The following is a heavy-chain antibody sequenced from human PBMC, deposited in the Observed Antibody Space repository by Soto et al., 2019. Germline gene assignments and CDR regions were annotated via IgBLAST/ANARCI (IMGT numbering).Heavy chain of an antibody. CDR1: GYTFTSYA. V-gene: IGHV1-3*01. D-gene: IGHD6-19*01. CDR2: INAGNGNT. CDR3: ARLWYSSGWYASNWFDP. Sequence: QVQLVQSGAEVKKPGASVKVSCKASGYTFTSYAMHWVRQAPGQRLEWMGWINAGNGNTKYSQKFQGRVTITRDTSASTAYMELSSLRSEDTAVYYCARLWYSSGWYASNWFDPWGQGTLVTVSS. J-gene: IGHJ5*02.